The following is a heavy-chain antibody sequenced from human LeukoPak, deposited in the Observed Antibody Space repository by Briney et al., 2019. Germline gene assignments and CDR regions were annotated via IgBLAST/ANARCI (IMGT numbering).Heavy chain of an antibody. J-gene: IGHJ4*02. V-gene: IGHV3-7*01. D-gene: IGHD1-26*01. CDR3: ARNLYSGSSGR. CDR1: GFTFSSYW. Sequence: GGSLRLSCAASGFTFSSYWISWVRQAPGKGLEWVANIKQDGSEKYYVDSVKGRFTISRDNAKNSLYLQMNSLRAEDTAVYYCARNLYSGSSGRWGQGTLVTVSS. CDR2: IKQDGSEK.